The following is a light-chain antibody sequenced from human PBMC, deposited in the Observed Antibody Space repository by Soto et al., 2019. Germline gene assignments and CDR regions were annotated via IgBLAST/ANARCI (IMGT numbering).Light chain of an antibody. J-gene: IGKJ1*01. Sequence: DIVMTQSPDSLAVSLGERATINCKSSQSVLYSSNNKNYLAWYQQKPGQLPKLLMYWASTRESGVPDRFSGSGSGTDFTLTISSLQAEDVAVYYCQQYYSTPWTFGQGTKVEIK. CDR2: WAS. CDR3: QQYYSTPWT. CDR1: QSVLYSSNNKNY. V-gene: IGKV4-1*01.